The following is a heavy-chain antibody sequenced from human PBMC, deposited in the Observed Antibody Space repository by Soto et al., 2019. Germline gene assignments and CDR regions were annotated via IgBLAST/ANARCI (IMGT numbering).Heavy chain of an antibody. CDR1: GGSISSSSYY. CDR3: ARRRTVVAATFDY. V-gene: IGHV4-39*01. J-gene: IGHJ4*02. Sequence: QLQLQESGPGLVKPSETLSLTCTVSGGSISSSSYYWGWIRQPPGKGLEWIGSIYYSGSTYYNPSLQSRVTISVDTSKNQFSLKLSSVTAADTAVYYCARRRTVVAATFDYWGQGTLVTVSS. CDR2: IYYSGST. D-gene: IGHD2-15*01.